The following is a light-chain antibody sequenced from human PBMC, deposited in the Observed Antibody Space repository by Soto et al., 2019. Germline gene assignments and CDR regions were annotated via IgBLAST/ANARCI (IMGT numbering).Light chain of an antibody. Sequence: EILLTQSPATLSLSPVERATLSCRASQSISSHLAWYQQKPGQAPRLVMYDASNRATGIPARFSGSGSGTDFTLTISSLEPEDFAVYYCQQRVNWPLTFGGGTKVEIK. CDR2: DAS. CDR3: QQRVNWPLT. CDR1: QSISSH. J-gene: IGKJ4*01. V-gene: IGKV3-11*01.